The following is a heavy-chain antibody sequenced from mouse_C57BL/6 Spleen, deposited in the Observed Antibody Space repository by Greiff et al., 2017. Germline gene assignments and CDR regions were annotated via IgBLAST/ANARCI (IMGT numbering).Heavy chain of an antibody. CDR1: GYSFTDYN. V-gene: IGHV1-39*01. J-gene: IGHJ1*03. CDR3: ARVPYYYGSSYGYFDV. D-gene: IGHD1-1*01. CDR2: INPNYGTT. Sequence: EVKLVESGPELVKPGASVKISCKASGYSFTDYNMNWVKQSNGKSLEWIGVINPNYGTTSYNQKFKGKATLTVDQSSSTAYMQLNSLTSEDSAVYYCARVPYYYGSSYGYFDVWGTGTTVTVSS.